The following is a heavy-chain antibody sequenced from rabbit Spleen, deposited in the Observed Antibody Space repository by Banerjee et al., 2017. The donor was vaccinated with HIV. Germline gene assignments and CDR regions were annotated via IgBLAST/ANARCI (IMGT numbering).Heavy chain of an antibody. V-gene: IGHV1S7*01. CDR3: ARDTGSGYYNL. CDR2: IYAGKGST. Sequence: HLVESGGGLVKPEGSLTLTCKASGFDFSSYYMSWVRQAPGKGLEWIGIIYAGKGSTDYASWVNGRFTISSDNAQNTVDLQMNSLTAADTATYFCARDTGSGYYNLWGQGTLVTVS. J-gene: IGHJ4*01. CDR1: GFDFSSYY. D-gene: IGHD1-1*01.